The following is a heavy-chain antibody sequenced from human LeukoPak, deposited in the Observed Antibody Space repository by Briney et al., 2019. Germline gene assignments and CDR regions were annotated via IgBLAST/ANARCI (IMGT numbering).Heavy chain of an antibody. Sequence: SLKLSCTASGVTFSSEAICGVRQAPGQGREWMGGIVPIFGTANYAQKFQGRVTITADESTSTAYMELSSLRSEDTAVYYCARNRYSGYDWGYYYYYYYMDVWGKGTTVTVSS. CDR2: IVPIFGTA. CDR1: GVTFSSEA. J-gene: IGHJ6*03. V-gene: IGHV1-69*13. D-gene: IGHD5-12*01. CDR3: ARNRYSGYDWGYYYYYYYMDV.